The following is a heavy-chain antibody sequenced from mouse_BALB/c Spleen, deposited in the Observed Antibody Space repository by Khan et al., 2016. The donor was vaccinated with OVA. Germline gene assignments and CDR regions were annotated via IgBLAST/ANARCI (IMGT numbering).Heavy chain of an antibody. D-gene: IGHD1-1*02. CDR3: ASGGYWYFEV. Sequence: QIQLVQSGPEVKKPGETVKISCKASGYSFTNYGMNWVRQAPGKGLKWMGWINTYTGEPTYADDFKGRFAFSLETYASTAYLQINNLKNEDTVTYFCASGGYWYFEVWGAGTTVTVSS. CDR1: GYSFTNYG. V-gene: IGHV9-3-1*01. J-gene: IGHJ1*01. CDR2: INTYTGEP.